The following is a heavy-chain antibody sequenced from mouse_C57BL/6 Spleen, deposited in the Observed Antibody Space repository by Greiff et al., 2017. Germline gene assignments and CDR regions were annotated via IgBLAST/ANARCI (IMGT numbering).Heavy chain of an antibody. D-gene: IGHD2-1*01. V-gene: IGHV1-15*01. CDR2: IDPETGGT. CDR3: TGYGNYVYAMDY. CDR1: GYTFTAYE. Sequence: QVQLKQSGAELVRPGASVTLSCKASGYTFTAYEMHWVKQTPVHGLEWIGAIDPETGGTAYNQKFKGKAILTADKSSSTAYMELRSLTSEDSAVYYWTGYGNYVYAMDYWGQGTSVTVSS. J-gene: IGHJ4*01.